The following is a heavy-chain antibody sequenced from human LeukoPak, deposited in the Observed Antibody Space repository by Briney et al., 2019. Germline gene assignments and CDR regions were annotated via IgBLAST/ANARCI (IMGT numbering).Heavy chain of an antibody. J-gene: IGHJ5*02. Sequence: GGSLRLSCAASGFTFSNYPMSWVRQAPGKGLEWVSAISGSGAGTYYADSVKGRFTISRDNSKNTLYLQMNSLRAEDTAVHYCGVRGVIMNWFDPWGQGTLVTVSS. V-gene: IGHV3-23*01. CDR1: GFTFSNYP. CDR3: GVRGVIMNWFDP. CDR2: ISGSGAGT. D-gene: IGHD3-10*01.